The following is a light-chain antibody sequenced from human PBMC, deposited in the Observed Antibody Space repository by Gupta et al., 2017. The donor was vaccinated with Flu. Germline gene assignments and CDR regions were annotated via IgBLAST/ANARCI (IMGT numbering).Light chain of an antibody. V-gene: IGLV2-14*01. Sequence: QSALTQPASVSGSPGQSITISCSGTSSDVGRSDSVSWYQQHPDKAPQLIIFDVTNRPSGVSSRFSGSKSGNTASLTISGLQAEDETDYYCSSYTSGSTFYVFGTGTRVTVL. J-gene: IGLJ1*01. CDR1: SSDVGRSDS. CDR2: DVT. CDR3: SSYTSGSTFYV.